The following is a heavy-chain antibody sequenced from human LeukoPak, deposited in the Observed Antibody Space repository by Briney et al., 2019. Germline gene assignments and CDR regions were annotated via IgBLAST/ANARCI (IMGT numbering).Heavy chain of an antibody. Sequence: PSETLSLTCAVYGGPFSGYYWSWIRQPPGKGLEWIGEINHSGSTNYNPSLKSRVPISVDTSKNQFSLKLSSVTAADTAVYYCAKAALGYCSGGSCRHDAFDIWGQATMVTDSS. D-gene: IGHD2-15*01. V-gene: IGHV4-34*01. J-gene: IGHJ3*02. CDR1: GGPFSGYY. CDR3: AKAALGYCSGGSCRHDAFDI. CDR2: INHSGST.